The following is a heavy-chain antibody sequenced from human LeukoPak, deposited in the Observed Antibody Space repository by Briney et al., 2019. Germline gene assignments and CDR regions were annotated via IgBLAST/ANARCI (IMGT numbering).Heavy chain of an antibody. CDR3: AREMDHILTRYFDY. V-gene: IGHV4-4*02. Sequence: SGTLSLTCAVSGGSISSSNWWSWVRQPPGKGLEWIGEIYHSGSTNYNPSLKSRVTISVDKSKNQFSLKLSSVTAADTAVYYCAREMDHILTRYFDYWGQGTLVTVSS. J-gene: IGHJ4*02. D-gene: IGHD3-9*01. CDR1: GGSISSSNW. CDR2: IYHSGST.